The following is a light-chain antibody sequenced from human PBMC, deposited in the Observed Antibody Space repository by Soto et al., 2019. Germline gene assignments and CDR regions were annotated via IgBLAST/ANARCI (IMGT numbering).Light chain of an antibody. CDR1: SSDVGSYNL. J-gene: IGLJ1*01. V-gene: IGLV2-23*02. CDR2: EVS. Sequence: QSALTQPASVSGSPGQLITISCTGTSSDVGSYNLVSWYQQHPGKAPKLMIYEVSKRPSGVSNRFSGSKSGNTASLTISGLQAEDEADYYCCLGVFGTGTKVTVL. CDR3: CLGV.